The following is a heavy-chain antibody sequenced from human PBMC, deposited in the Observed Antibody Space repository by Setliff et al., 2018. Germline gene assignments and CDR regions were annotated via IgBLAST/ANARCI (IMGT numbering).Heavy chain of an antibody. V-gene: IGHV4-39*01. CDR1: GDSISSSSYY. Sequence: SETLSLTCSVSGDSISSSSYYWGWIRQPPGKGLEWIGSINYSGITYYSPSLKSRVIVSVDTSKNQFSLKLSSVTAADTAVYYCARHPGYCNGGNCYGYYTFDIWGQGTMVTV. CDR3: ARHPGYCNGGNCYGYYTFDI. J-gene: IGHJ3*02. CDR2: INYSGIT. D-gene: IGHD2-15*01.